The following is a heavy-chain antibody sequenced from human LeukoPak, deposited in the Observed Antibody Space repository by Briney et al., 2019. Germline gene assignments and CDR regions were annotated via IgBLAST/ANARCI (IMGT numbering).Heavy chain of an antibody. CDR2: ISTHGSTT. Sequence: GGSLRLSCAASGFTFSTSEMNWVRQAPGRGLEWISCISTHGSTTYYADSVRGRFTISRDNAEISLYLQMNSLRAEDTAVYYCARGFRHTAMFLDHWGQGHLVTVSS. CDR3: ARGFRHTAMFLDH. CDR1: GFTFSTSE. V-gene: IGHV3-48*03. J-gene: IGHJ4*02. D-gene: IGHD5-18*01.